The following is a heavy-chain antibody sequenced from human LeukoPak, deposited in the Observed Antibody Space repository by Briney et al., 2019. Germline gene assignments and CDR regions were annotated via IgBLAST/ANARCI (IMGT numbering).Heavy chain of an antibody. V-gene: IGHV3-20*04. CDR1: GFTFDDYG. CDR3: AKPGSPGSSWEH. CDR2: IPRNGGAA. Sequence: GGSLRLSCAASGFTFDDYGMTWVRQAPGKGLEWVCGIPRNGGAAGYAGSVKGRFTISRDNSKNTLYLQMNSLRAEDTAVYYCAKPGSPGSSWEHWGQGTLVTVSS. D-gene: IGHD6-13*01. J-gene: IGHJ4*02.